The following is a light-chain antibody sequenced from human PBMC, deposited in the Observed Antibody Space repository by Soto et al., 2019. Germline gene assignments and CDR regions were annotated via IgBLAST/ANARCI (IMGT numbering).Light chain of an antibody. J-gene: IGLJ1*01. Sequence: QSVLTQPPSASGTPGQRVTISCSGSSSNIGSNTVNWYQQLPGTAPKLLIYSNNQRPSGVPDRFSGSKSGTSASLAISGLQSEDEADYYCAAWDDSLNGPVCVFGTGTKLTAL. CDR1: SSNIGSNT. V-gene: IGLV1-44*01. CDR2: SNN. CDR3: AAWDDSLNGPVCV.